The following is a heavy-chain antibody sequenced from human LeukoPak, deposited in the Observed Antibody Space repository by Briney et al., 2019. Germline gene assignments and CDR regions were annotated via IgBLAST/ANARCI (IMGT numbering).Heavy chain of an antibody. CDR1: GFIVTTYY. CDR3: ASTHYYYYMDV. CDR2: IHTGGST. Sequence: PGGFLRLSCEASGFIVTTYYMSWVRQAPGKGLEWVSIIHTGGSTYYTDSVKGRFTISRDKSKNTLYLEMNSLRAEDTAVYYCASTHYYYYMDVWGKGTTVTVSS. J-gene: IGHJ6*03. V-gene: IGHV3-53*01.